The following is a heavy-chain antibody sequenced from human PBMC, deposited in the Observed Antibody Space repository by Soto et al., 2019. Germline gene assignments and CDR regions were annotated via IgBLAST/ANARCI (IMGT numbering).Heavy chain of an antibody. V-gene: IGHV3-53*01. CDR1: GLSVSDTY. CDR2: LYNSGES. J-gene: IGHJ4*02. D-gene: IGHD1-1*01. Sequence: GGSLRLSCAASGLSVSDTYMSWVRHAPGKGLEWVSLLYNSGESRYADSVGGRFTMSRDNSRNTVYLRMNSLSAEDTAMYYCAKTHSDNYAIDHWGQGTLVTVSS. CDR3: AKTHSDNYAIDH.